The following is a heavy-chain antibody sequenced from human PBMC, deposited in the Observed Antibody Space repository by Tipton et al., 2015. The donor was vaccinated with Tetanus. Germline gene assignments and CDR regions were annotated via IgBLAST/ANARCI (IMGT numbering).Heavy chain of an antibody. CDR1: GFSVSSSAYY. CDR2: AYYSGTT. V-gene: IGHV4-39*01. CDR3: ARRREWVATGTYGMDV. Sequence: LRLSCSVSGFSVSSSAYYWGWIRQPPGKGLEWIGSAYYSGTTKYNPALKSRVTISVDTSKNQFSLRLSSVTAADTAVYYCARRREWVATGTYGMDVWGQGTTVTVSS. D-gene: IGHD5-12*01. J-gene: IGHJ6*02.